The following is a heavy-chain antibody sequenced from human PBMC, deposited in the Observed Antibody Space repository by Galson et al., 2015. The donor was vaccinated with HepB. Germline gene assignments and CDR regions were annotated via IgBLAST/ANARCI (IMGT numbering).Heavy chain of an antibody. CDR1: RYTFTRSN. Sequence: SVKVSCKAPRYTFTRSNMHWVRQAPGQGLEWMGVINPTGYSTTYARKFQGRVTMTSDTSTSTVYMELSSLRSEDTAVYYCARPSDYYDSSGYMSDAFDIWGQGTMVTASS. J-gene: IGHJ3*02. CDR3: ARPSDYYDSSGYMSDAFDI. D-gene: IGHD3-22*01. V-gene: IGHV1-46*01. CDR2: INPTGYST.